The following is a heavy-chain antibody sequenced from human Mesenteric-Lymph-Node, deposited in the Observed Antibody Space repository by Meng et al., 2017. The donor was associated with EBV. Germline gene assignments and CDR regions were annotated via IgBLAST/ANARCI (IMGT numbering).Heavy chain of an antibody. D-gene: IGHD3-10*01. CDR3: ARASYYYGFDY. CDR2: IYYSGST. Sequence: QLQLQESGPGLVMPSXXXXLTCTVSGGSISSSSYYWGWIRQPPGKGLEWIGSIYYSGSTYYNPSLKSRVTISVDTSKNQFSLKLSSVTAADTAVYYCARASYYYGFDYWGPGTMVTV. CDR1: GGSISSSSYY. V-gene: IGHV4-39*07. J-gene: IGHJ4*02.